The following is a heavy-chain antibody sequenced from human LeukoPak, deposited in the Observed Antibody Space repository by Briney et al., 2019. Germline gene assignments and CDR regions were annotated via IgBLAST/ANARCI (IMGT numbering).Heavy chain of an antibody. J-gene: IGHJ4*02. CDR1: GYTFTGYY. CDR2: INPNSGGT. V-gene: IGHV1-2*06. CDR3: ARGTTVTTGELDY. D-gene: IGHD4-17*01. Sequence: ASVKVSCKASGYTFTGYYMHWVRQAPGQGLEWMGRINPNSGGTNYAQKFQGRVTMTRDTSVSTAYMELSRLRSDDTAVYYGARGTTVTTGELDYWGQGTLVTVSS.